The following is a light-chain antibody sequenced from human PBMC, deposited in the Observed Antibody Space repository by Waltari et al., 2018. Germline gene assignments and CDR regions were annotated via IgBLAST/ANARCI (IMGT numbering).Light chain of an antibody. V-gene: IGKV2-30*02. CDR1: QGPVHTDGSTY. Sequence: QGPVHTDGSTYVSWYQQRPGQSPRRLIYQVSKRDSGVPDRFRGSGSGTDFTLEISRVEADDVGFYYCMQAKFWPWTFGQGTEVEIK. CDR3: MQAKFWPWT. CDR2: QVS. J-gene: IGKJ1*01.